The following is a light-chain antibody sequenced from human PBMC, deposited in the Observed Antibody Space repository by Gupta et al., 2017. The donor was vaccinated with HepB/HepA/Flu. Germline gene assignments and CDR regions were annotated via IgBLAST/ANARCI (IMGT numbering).Light chain of an antibody. J-gene: IGLJ2*01. CDR3: KSRDTSGNHLV. V-gene: IGLV3-19*01. Sequence: SSGLTQDPAVSVPLGQTVSITCQGDSLRSYYASWYQQKPGQAPFLLIYGKKNRPSGIPDRFSGSSSGNTASLTITGAQAEDEADYYCKSRDTSGNHLVFGGGTKLTVL. CDR2: GKK. CDR1: SLRSYY.